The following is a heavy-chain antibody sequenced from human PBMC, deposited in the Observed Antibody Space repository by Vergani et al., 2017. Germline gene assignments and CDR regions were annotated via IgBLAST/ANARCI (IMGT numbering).Heavy chain of an antibody. J-gene: IGHJ4*02. V-gene: IGHV3-7*01. CDR3: ARDIPRGASYFDF. CDR2: IEDDGDDK. Sequence: VQLVESGGGVVQPGRSLRLSCAASGLTFSNYAMHWVRQAPGKGLEWVANIEDDGDDKNYADSVKGRFTISRDNADNSVYLQMNSLRPVDTAVYYCARDIPRGASYFDFWGRGALVIVSS. D-gene: IGHD2-21*01. CDR1: GLTFSNYA.